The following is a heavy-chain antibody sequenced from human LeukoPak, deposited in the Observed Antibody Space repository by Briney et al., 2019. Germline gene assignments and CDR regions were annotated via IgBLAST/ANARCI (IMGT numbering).Heavy chain of an antibody. CDR1: GGSISSGGYY. J-gene: IGHJ4*02. CDR2: IYYSGST. CDR3: ARDSSYGDTFDY. Sequence: SETLSLTCTVSGGSISSGGYYWSWIRQHPGKGLGRIGYIYYSGSTYYNPSLKSRVTISVDTSKNQFSLKLSSVTAADTAVYYCARDSSYGDTFDYWGQGTLVTVSS. D-gene: IGHD4-17*01. V-gene: IGHV4-31*03.